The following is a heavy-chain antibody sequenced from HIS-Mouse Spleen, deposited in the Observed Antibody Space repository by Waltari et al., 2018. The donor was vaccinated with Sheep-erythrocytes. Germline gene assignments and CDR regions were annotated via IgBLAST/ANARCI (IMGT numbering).Heavy chain of an antibody. CDR3: ARGTELELRRGDAFDI. Sequence: QVQLQQWGAGLLKPSETLSITCAVYGRSFSGYSCSWIRQPPGKGLEWIGEINHSGSTNYNPSLKSRVTISVDTSKNQFSLKLSSVTDADTAVYYCARGTELELRRGDAFDIWGQGTMVTVSS. J-gene: IGHJ3*02. D-gene: IGHD1-7*01. CDR1: GRSFSGYS. V-gene: IGHV4-34*01. CDR2: INHSGST.